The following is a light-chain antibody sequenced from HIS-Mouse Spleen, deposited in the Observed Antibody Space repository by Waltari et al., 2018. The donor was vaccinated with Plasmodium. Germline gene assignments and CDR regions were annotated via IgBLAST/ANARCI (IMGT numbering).Light chain of an antibody. V-gene: IGKV1D-13*01. CDR3: QQFNNYPRIT. J-gene: IGKJ5*01. Sequence: AIQLTQSPSSLSASVGDRVTITCRASQGISSALAWYQQKPGKAPKLLIYDASSLESGVPSRFSGSGSGTDFTRTISSLQPEDFATYYCQQFNNYPRITFGQGTRLEIK. CDR2: DAS. CDR1: QGISSA.